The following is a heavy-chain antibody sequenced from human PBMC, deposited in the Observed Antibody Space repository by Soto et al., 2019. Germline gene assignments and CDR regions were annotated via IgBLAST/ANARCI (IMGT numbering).Heavy chain of an antibody. V-gene: IGHV4-59*01. D-gene: IGHD1-26*01. CDR3: ATGRDWFDP. CDR1: GGSISSYY. Sequence: HXETLSLTCTVSGGSISSYYWSWIRQPPGKGLEWIGYIYYSGSTNYNPSLKSRVTISVDTSKNQFSLKLSSVTAADTAVYYCATGRDWFDPWGQGTLVTVSS. CDR2: IYYSGST. J-gene: IGHJ5*02.